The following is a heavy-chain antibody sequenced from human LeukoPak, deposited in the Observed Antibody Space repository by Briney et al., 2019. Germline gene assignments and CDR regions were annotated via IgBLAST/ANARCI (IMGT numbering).Heavy chain of an antibody. V-gene: IGHV3-21*05. D-gene: IGHD3/OR15-3a*01. CDR1: GFTFSSYN. Sequence: GGSLRLSCAASGFTFSSYNLNWVRQAPGKGLEWVSYISGSGNDISYADSVKGRFTISRDNAKGSLYLQMNSLRAADTAVYYCGTHAGRTGSDDWGQGTLVTVSS. CDR2: ISGSGNDI. J-gene: IGHJ4*02. CDR3: GTHAGRTGSDD.